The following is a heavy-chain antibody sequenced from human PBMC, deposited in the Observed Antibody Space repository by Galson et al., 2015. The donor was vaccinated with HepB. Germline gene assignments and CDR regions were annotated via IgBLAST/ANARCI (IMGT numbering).Heavy chain of an antibody. J-gene: IGHJ4*02. Sequence: SLRLSCAASGFTFDDYGMHWVRQAPGKGLEWVSGISWNSGSIGCADSVKGRFTISRDNAKNSLYLQMNSLRAEDTALYYCAKDFGAYSSSSTPDYWGQGTLVTVSS. CDR1: GFTFDDYG. CDR3: AKDFGAYSSSSTPDY. V-gene: IGHV3-9*01. CDR2: ISWNSGSI. D-gene: IGHD6-6*01.